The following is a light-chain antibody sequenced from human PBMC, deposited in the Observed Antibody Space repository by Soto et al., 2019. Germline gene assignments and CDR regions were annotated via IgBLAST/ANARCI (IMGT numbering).Light chain of an antibody. CDR3: QTWDSGIVV. CDR1: SGHSSYA. CDR2: LNSDGSH. J-gene: IGLJ2*01. Sequence: QLVLTQSPSASASLGASVKLTCTLSSGHSSYAIAWHQQQPEKGPRYLMKLNSDGSHRKGDGIPDCFSGSSSGAERYLTISSLQSEDEADYYCQTWDSGIVVFGGGTKVTVL. V-gene: IGLV4-69*01.